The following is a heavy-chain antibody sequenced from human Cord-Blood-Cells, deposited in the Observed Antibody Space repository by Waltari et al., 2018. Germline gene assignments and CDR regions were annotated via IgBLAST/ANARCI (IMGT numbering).Heavy chain of an antibody. V-gene: IGHV1-69*01. D-gene: IGHD3-3*01. CDR3: ARDRITIFGVVIGVYYGMDV. CDR1: GGTFSSYA. Sequence: QVQLVQSGAEVKKPGSSVKVSCKASGGTFSSYAISWVRQAPGQGLEWMGGIMPIFGTANYAQKFQGRVTITADESTSTAYMELSSLRSEDTAVYYCARDRITIFGVVIGVYYGMDVWGQGTTVTVSS. CDR2: IMPIFGTA. J-gene: IGHJ6*02.